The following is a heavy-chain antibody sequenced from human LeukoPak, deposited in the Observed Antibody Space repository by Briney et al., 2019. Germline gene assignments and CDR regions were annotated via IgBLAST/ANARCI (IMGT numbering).Heavy chain of an antibody. CDR3: ARGGHSVYDERGGVDN. J-gene: IGHJ4*02. D-gene: IGHD5/OR15-5a*01. Sequence: GASVKVSCKASGYTFTSYDINWVRQATGQGLEWMGWMNPNSGNTGYAQKFQGRVTMTRNTSISTAYMELSSLRSEDTAVYYCARGGHSVYDERGGVDNWGEGTQVTVSS. V-gene: IGHV1-8*01. CDR2: MNPNSGNT. CDR1: GYTFTSYD.